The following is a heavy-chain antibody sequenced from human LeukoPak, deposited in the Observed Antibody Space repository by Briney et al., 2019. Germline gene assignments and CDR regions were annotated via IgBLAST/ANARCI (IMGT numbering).Heavy chain of an antibody. CDR3: AREDYYDSSGYYLDY. CDR1: GGSISYYY. D-gene: IGHD3-22*01. Sequence: PSETLSLTCTVSGGSISYYYWNWIRQPAGKGLEWIGRIYTSGRTYYNPSLKSRVSMSVDTSKNQFSLKLSSVTAADTAVYYCAREDYYDSSGYYLDYWGQGTLVTVSS. J-gene: IGHJ4*02. V-gene: IGHV4-4*07. CDR2: IYTSGRT.